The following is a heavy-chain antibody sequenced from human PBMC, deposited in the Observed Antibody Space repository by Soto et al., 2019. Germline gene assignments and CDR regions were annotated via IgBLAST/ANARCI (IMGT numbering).Heavy chain of an antibody. V-gene: IGHV4-59*01. CDR2: IYYSGST. D-gene: IGHD2-8*01. J-gene: IGHJ2*01. Sequence: QVQLQESGPGLVKPSETLSLTCTVSGGSISSYYWSWIRQPPGKGLEWIGYIYYSGSTNYNPSLKSRVTISVDTSKNQFSLKLSSVTAADTAMYYCARGQKMARPYWYFDLWGRGTLVTVSS. CDR1: GGSISSYY. CDR3: ARGQKMARPYWYFDL.